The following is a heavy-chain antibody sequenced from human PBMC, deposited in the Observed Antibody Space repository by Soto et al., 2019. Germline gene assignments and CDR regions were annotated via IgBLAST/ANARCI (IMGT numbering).Heavy chain of an antibody. D-gene: IGHD2-15*01. J-gene: IGHJ5*02. Sequence: PSETLSLTCTVSGGSISSYYWSRIRQPPGKGLEWIGYIYYSGSTNYNPSLKSRVTISVDTSKNQFSLKLSSVTAADTAVYYCARYCSGGCDNWFDPWGQGTLVTVSS. CDR1: GGSISSYY. CDR3: ARYCSGGCDNWFDP. V-gene: IGHV4-59*08. CDR2: IYYSGST.